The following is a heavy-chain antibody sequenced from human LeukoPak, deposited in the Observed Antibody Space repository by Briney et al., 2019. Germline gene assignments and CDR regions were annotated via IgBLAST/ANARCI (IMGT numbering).Heavy chain of an antibody. CDR1: GGSFSGYY. CDR2: INHSGST. V-gene: IGHV4-34*01. J-gene: IGHJ4*02. CDR3: ARERGYSSSWFY. D-gene: IGHD6-13*01. Sequence: PSETLSLTCAVYGGSFSGYYWSWIRQPPGKGLEWIGEINHSGSTNYNPSLKSRVTISVDTSKNQFSLKLSSVTAADTAVYYCARERGYSSSWFYWGQGTLVTVSS.